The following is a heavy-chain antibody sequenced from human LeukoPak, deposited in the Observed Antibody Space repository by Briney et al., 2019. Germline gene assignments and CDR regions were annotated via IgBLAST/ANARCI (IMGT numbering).Heavy chain of an antibody. J-gene: IGHJ4*02. D-gene: IGHD3-9*01. V-gene: IGHV3-23*01. Sequence: GGSLRLSCAASGFTFSNYAMSWVRQAPGKGLEGVSAITGSGGNTYYADSVKGRFTISRDNSKNTVFLQMNSLRAEDTAVYYCAKWGDYDVLTGYYVSDYWGQGTLVTVSS. CDR2: ITGSGGNT. CDR1: GFTFSNYA. CDR3: AKWGDYDVLTGYYVSDY.